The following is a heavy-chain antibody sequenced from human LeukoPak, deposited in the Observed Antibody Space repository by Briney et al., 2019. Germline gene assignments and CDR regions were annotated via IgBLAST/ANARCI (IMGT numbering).Heavy chain of an antibody. CDR2: ISGSGGST. Sequence: GGSLRLSCAASGFTFSSYAMNWVRQAPGKGLEWVSAISGSGGSTYYADSVKGRFTVSRDNSKNTLYLQMSSLRAEDTAVYYCAKPKSWCLGELFFDYWGQGTLVTVSS. V-gene: IGHV3-23*01. CDR3: AKPKSWCLGELFFDY. J-gene: IGHJ4*02. D-gene: IGHD3-16*01. CDR1: GFTFSSYA.